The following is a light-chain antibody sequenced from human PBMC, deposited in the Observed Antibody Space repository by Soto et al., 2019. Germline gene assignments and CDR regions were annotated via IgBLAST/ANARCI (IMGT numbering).Light chain of an antibody. CDR3: QQRSNWPPVT. V-gene: IGKV3-11*01. Sequence: EIVLTQSPATLSLSPGERATLSCRASQSVSSYLAWYQQKPGQAPRLLIYDASNRATGIPARFSGSGSGPDFHLTISSLEPEDFAIYYCQQRSNWPPVTFGGGTKVEIK. CDR1: QSVSSY. CDR2: DAS. J-gene: IGKJ4*01.